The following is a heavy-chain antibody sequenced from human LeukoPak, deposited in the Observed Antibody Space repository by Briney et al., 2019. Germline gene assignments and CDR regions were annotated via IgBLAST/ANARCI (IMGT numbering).Heavy chain of an antibody. D-gene: IGHD1-7*01. CDR1: GYSISSGYY. V-gene: IGHV4-38-2*02. J-gene: IGHJ4*02. Sequence: SETLSLTCTVSGYSISSGYYWGWIRQPPGKGLEWIGSTYYSGSTYYNPSLKSRVTISVDTSKNQFSLKLSSVTAADTAVYYCARHPWDHTGTTDYWGQGTLVTVSS. CDR3: ARHPWDHTGTTDY. CDR2: TYYSGST.